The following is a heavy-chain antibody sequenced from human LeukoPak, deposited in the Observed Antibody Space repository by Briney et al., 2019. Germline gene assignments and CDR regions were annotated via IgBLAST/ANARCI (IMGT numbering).Heavy chain of an antibody. CDR1: GFTFSSYW. V-gene: IGHV3-7*03. Sequence: GGSLRLSCAASGFTFSSYWMSWVRQAPGKGLEWVAHIKEDGSQKYYEDSVRGRFTISRDNAKNSLYLQMNSLRAEDTAVYYCAKDPSLYYYDSSTRGAFDIWGQGTMVTVSS. CDR2: IKEDGSQK. D-gene: IGHD3-22*01. J-gene: IGHJ3*02. CDR3: AKDPSLYYYDSSTRGAFDI.